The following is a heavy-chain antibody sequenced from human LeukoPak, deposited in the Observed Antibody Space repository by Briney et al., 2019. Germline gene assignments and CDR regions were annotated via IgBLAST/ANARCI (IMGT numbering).Heavy chain of an antibody. J-gene: IGHJ5*02. CDR3: ARGRSYYYGSGSYYGWFDP. Sequence: ASVKVSCKASGGTFSSSAISWVRQAPGQGLEWMGGIIPIFGTANYAQKFQGRVTITTDESTSTAYMELSSLRSEDTAVYYCARGRSYYYGSGSYYGWFDPWGQGTLVTVSS. CDR2: IIPIFGTA. D-gene: IGHD3-10*01. V-gene: IGHV1-69*05. CDR1: GGTFSSSA.